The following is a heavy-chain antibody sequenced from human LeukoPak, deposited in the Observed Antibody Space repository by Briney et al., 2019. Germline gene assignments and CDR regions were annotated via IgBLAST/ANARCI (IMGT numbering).Heavy chain of an antibody. V-gene: IGHV4-34*01. CDR3: ARREIEGSHSYCSSTSCFAYFDY. D-gene: IGHD2-2*01. Sequence: SETLSLTCAVYGGSFSGYFWSWIRQPPGKGLEWIGEINHSGSINYNPSLKSRVTLSIDTSKNQFSLKLSSVTAADTAVYYCARREIEGSHSYCSSTSCFAYFDYWGQGTLVTVSS. J-gene: IGHJ4*02. CDR1: GGSFSGYF. CDR2: INHSGSI.